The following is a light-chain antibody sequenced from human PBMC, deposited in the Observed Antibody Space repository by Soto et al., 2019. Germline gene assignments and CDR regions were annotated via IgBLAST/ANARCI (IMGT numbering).Light chain of an antibody. J-gene: IGKJ2*02. Sequence: DIQLTRSPSTLSASVGDRVTITCRASQSVTDWLAWYQQKPGKAPKLLIYDASSLQSGVPSRFSGSGSGTEFSLTISSLQPDDFATYYCQQYYRSCTFGQGTKVEMK. CDR3: QQYYRSCT. CDR2: DAS. V-gene: IGKV1-5*01. CDR1: QSVTDW.